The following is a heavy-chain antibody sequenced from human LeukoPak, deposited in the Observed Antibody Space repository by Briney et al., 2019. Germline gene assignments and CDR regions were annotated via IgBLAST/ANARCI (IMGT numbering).Heavy chain of an antibody. J-gene: IGHJ5*02. Sequence: SETLSLTCTVSGGSISSNNYYWGWIRQPPGKGLEWIGSIYYSGSTYYNPSLKSRVTISVDTSKNQFSLKLSSVTAADTAVYYCARRTYSSSWYRRRNWFDPWGQGTLVTVSS. V-gene: IGHV4-39*07. CDR2: IYYSGST. CDR1: GGSISSNNYY. CDR3: ARRTYSSSWYRRRNWFDP. D-gene: IGHD6-13*01.